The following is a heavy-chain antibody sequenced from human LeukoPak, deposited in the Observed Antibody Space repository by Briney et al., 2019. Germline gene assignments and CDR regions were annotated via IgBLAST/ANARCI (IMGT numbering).Heavy chain of an antibody. Sequence: PGGSLRLSCAASGFTFSSYSMNWVRQAPGKGLEWVSSISSSSSYIYYADSVKGRFTISRDNAKNSLYLQMNSLRAEDTAVYYCARDLYRPEYSGYDSNWFDPWGQGTLVTVSS. D-gene: IGHD5-12*01. CDR3: ARDLYRPEYSGYDSNWFDP. J-gene: IGHJ5*02. CDR1: GFTFSSYS. CDR2: ISSSSSYI. V-gene: IGHV3-21*01.